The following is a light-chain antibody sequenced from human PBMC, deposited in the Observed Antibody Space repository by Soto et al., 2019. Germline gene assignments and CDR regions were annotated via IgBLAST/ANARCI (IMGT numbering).Light chain of an antibody. CDR2: EAS. J-gene: IGKJ4*01. Sequence: EIVLTQSPATLSLSPGDRATLSCRASQSIGIYLAWYQQTPGQSPRLLLYEASNRATGVPAKFSGTGSGTDFTLTISSLESEDFGIYYCQQRSTWPLTFGGGTRVEI. CDR1: QSIGIY. V-gene: IGKV3-11*01. CDR3: QQRSTWPLT.